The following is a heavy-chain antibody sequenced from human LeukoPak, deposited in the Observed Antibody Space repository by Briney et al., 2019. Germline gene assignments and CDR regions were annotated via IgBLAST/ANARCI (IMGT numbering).Heavy chain of an antibody. V-gene: IGHV1-69*05. CDR3: ARSPTWPAPFDY. CDR1: GGTFSSYA. D-gene: IGHD2-2*01. CDR2: IIPIFGTA. Sequence: SVKVSCKASGGTFSSYAISWVRQAPGQGLEWMGGIIPIFGTANYAQKFQGRVTITTDESTSTAYMGLSSLRSEDTAVYYCARSPTWPAPFDYWGQGTLVTVSS. J-gene: IGHJ4*02.